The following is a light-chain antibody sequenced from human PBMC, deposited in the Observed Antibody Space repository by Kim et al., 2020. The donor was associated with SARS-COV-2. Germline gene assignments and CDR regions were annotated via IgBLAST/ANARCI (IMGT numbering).Light chain of an antibody. CDR1: QGISSN. CDR3: QQHHSFPLT. J-gene: IGKJ4*01. CDR2: SAF. Sequence: ACVGDTVTITCRASQGISSNLAWYQQRPGKAPSLLIYSAFTLHSGVPSRFSGSGSGTDFTLTITSLQPEDFATYHCQQHHSFPLTFGGGTKVDIK. V-gene: IGKV1-9*01.